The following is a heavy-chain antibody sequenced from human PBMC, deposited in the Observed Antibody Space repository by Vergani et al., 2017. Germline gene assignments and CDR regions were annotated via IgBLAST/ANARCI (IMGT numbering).Heavy chain of an antibody. CDR1: GYTFTNYY. D-gene: IGHD2-2*01. CDR2: INPSGGRT. V-gene: IGHV1-46*03. CDR3: AKDIVLVTSARGLDL. Sequence: QVQLVQSGAEVKKPGASVKVSCQASGYTFTNYYIHWVRQAPGQGLEWMAIINPSGGRTTYAQKFQGRVTVTRDMSTSTVYMELNSLRSEDTAMYYCAKDIVLVTSARGLDLWGRGTLVTVSS. J-gene: IGHJ2*01.